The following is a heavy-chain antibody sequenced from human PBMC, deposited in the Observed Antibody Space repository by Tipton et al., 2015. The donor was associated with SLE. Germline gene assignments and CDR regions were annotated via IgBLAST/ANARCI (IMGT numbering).Heavy chain of an antibody. Sequence: TLSLTCSVSGGSIRGYYWSWTRQPAGKELQWIGRLDTSGYTNYNPSLKRRVTISVATSNNQFSLRLSSVTAADTAVYYCARHEAAYCGGECPGVYYYMDVWGKGTTVTVSS. CDR1: GGSIRGYY. V-gene: IGHV4-4*07. D-gene: IGHD2-21*01. CDR2: LDTSGYT. J-gene: IGHJ6*03. CDR3: ARHEAAYCGGECPGVYYYMDV.